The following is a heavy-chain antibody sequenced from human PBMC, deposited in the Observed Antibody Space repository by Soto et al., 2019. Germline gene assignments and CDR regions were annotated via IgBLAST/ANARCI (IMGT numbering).Heavy chain of an antibody. CDR2: IYYSRST. V-gene: IGHV4-31*03. CDR3: ARKGFGELDV. J-gene: IGHJ6*02. CDR1: GGSISSGGYY. Sequence: QVQLQESGPGLVKPSQTLSLTCTVSGGSISSGGYYWSWIRQHPGKGLEWIGYIYYSRSTYYNPSRNRRVTISVDTSKNQLSLKLSSVTAADTAVYYCARKGFGELDVWGQGTTVTVSS. D-gene: IGHD3-10*01.